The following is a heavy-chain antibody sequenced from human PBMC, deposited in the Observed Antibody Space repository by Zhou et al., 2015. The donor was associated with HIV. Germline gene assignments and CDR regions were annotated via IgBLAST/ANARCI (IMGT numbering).Heavy chain of an antibody. Sequence: VQLVESGGGVVQPGRSLRLSCAASGFAFSRYAMHWVRQVPGKGLEWVSGISWNSGSIGYADSVKGRFTISRDNAKNSLYLQMNSLRAEDTAFYYCAKAVYDSGGYYFDYWGQGTLATVSS. CDR1: GFAFSRYA. D-gene: IGHD3-22*01. J-gene: IGHJ4*02. CDR2: ISWNSGSI. V-gene: IGHV3-9*01. CDR3: AKAVYDSGGYYFDY.